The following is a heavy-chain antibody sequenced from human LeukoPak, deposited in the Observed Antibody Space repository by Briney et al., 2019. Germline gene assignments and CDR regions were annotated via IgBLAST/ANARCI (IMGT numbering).Heavy chain of an antibody. CDR1: GGSISSYY. J-gene: IGHJ4*02. D-gene: IGHD1-26*01. V-gene: IGHV4-59*12. CDR3: ARAWADLTGAVFDY. Sequence: SETLSLTCTVSGGSISSYYWNWIRQPPGKGLEWIGYIYYSGSTNYNPSLKSRVTISVDRSKNQFSLKLSSVTAADTAVYYCARAWADLTGAVFDYWGQGTLVTVSS. CDR2: IYYSGST.